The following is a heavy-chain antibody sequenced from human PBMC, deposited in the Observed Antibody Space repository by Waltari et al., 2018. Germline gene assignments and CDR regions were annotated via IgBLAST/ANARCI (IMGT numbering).Heavy chain of an antibody. Sequence: QVQLVQSGAEVKKPGASVKVSCKASGYTFTSYGISWVRSAPGQGLAWMGWISAYNGNTNYAQKLQGRVTMTTDTSTSTAYMELRSLRSDDTAVYYCARVEYVDTAMVVPYYFDYWGQGTLVTVSS. V-gene: IGHV1-18*01. D-gene: IGHD5-18*01. CDR2: ISAYNGNT. CDR3: ARVEYVDTAMVVPYYFDY. J-gene: IGHJ4*02. CDR1: GYTFTSYG.